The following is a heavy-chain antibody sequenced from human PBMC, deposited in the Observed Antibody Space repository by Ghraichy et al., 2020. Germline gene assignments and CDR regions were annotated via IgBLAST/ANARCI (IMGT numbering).Heavy chain of an antibody. D-gene: IGHD5-18*01. CDR3: ARWGQALSYVKYYYYYGMDV. CDR2: IYYTGST. Sequence: SQTLSLTCTVSGGSITTDYWTWIRQPPGKGLEWIGYIYYTGSTDYNPSLKSRVTMSVDTSKNQFSLKLRSVTAADTAVYCWARWGQALSYVKYYYYYGMDVWGQGTTVTVSS. J-gene: IGHJ6*02. V-gene: IGHV4-59*01. CDR1: GGSITTDY.